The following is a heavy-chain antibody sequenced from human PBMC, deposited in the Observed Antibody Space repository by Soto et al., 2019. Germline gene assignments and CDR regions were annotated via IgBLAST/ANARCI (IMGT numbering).Heavy chain of an antibody. Sequence: ASETLSLTCAVSGGSISSSNWWSWVRQPPGKGLEWVSSISSSSSYMYYADSVKGRFTISRDNAKNSLYLQMNSLRAEDTAVYYCARDRCDYVCNWFDPWGQGTLVTVSS. D-gene: IGHD4-17*01. CDR1: GGSISSSN. CDR3: ARDRCDYVCNWFDP. J-gene: IGHJ5*02. V-gene: IGHV3-21*01. CDR2: ISSSSSYM.